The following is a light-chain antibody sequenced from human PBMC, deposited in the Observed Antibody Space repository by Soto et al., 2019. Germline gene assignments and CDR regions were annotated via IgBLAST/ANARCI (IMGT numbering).Light chain of an antibody. CDR3: QQRSDWPLT. CDR1: QSVGST. CDR2: DTS. V-gene: IGKV3-11*01. J-gene: IGKJ4*01. Sequence: EIVLTQSPATLSLSPGGTATLSCRASQSVGSTLAWYQQLPGQAPRLLIYDTSNRATGIPARFSGSGSGTDFTLTISSLEPEDFAVYYCQQRSDWPLTFGGGTK.